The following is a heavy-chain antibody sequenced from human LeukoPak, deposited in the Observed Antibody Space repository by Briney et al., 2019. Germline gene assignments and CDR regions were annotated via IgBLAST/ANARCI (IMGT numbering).Heavy chain of an antibody. D-gene: IGHD3-10*01. J-gene: IGHJ4*02. V-gene: IGHV5-10-1*01. CDR2: IDPSDSYT. CDR1: GYSFTTYW. Sequence: GESLKISGKGSGYSFTTYWISWVRQMPGKGLEWMGRIDPSDSYTNYSPSFQGHVTISADKSISTAYLQWSSLKASDTAMYYCARLVWFGEPSVDYWGQGTLVTVSS. CDR3: ARLVWFGEPSVDY.